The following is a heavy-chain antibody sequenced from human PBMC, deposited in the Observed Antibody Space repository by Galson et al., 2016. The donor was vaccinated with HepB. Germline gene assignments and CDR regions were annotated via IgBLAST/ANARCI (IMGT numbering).Heavy chain of an antibody. CDR3: AWAESTVAGPLYYFDS. CDR1: GYTFASDG. J-gene: IGHJ4*02. V-gene: IGHV1-18*01. CDR2: ISVYNANT. D-gene: IGHD6-19*01. Sequence: SVKVSCKASGYTFASDGIIWVRQAPGQGLEWMGWISVYNANTNYAQNLQGRVTMTTDTSTSTVYMELRSLRSDDTAVYYCAWAESTVAGPLYYFDSWGQGTLVTVSS.